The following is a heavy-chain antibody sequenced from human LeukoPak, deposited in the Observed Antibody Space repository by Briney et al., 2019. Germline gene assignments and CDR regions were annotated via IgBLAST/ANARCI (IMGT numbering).Heavy chain of an antibody. D-gene: IGHD1-14*01. CDR3: AREPDTVRASRFSSHNWFDP. J-gene: IGHJ5*02. Sequence: GESLKISCKGSGYSFTTYWIGWVRQMPGKGLEWMGIIYPGDSDTRYSPSFQGQVTISADKSISTAYLQWSSLKASDTAMYYCAREPDTVRASRFSSHNWFDPWGQGTLVTVSS. CDR2: IYPGDSDT. CDR1: GYSFTTYW. V-gene: IGHV5-51*01.